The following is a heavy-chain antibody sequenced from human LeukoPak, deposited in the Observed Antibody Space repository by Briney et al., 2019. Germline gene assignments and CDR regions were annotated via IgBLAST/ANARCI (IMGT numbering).Heavy chain of an antibody. D-gene: IGHD3-9*01. CDR3: ARFRYFDWEAIDY. J-gene: IGHJ4*02. V-gene: IGHV4-34*01. CDR1: GGSFSGYY. Sequence: PSETLSLTCTVYGGSFSGYYWSWIRQPPGKGLEWIGEINHSGSTNYNPSLKSRVTISVDTSKNQFSLELSSVTAADTAVYYCARFRYFDWEAIDYWGQGTLVTVSS. CDR2: INHSGST.